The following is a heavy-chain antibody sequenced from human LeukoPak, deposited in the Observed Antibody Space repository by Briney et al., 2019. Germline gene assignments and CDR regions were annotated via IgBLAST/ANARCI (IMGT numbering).Heavy chain of an antibody. Sequence: GGSLRLSCAVSRFTFSAHSMNWVRQAPGKGLEWVSSISRGSSYIYYADSVKGRFTISRDNAKNSLYLQMNSLRAADTAVYYCAREVTPTYYYYYYGMDVWGQGTTVTVSS. D-gene: IGHD4-23*01. CDR1: RFTFSAHS. CDR2: ISRGSSYI. CDR3: AREVTPTYYYYYYGMDV. V-gene: IGHV3-21*01. J-gene: IGHJ6*02.